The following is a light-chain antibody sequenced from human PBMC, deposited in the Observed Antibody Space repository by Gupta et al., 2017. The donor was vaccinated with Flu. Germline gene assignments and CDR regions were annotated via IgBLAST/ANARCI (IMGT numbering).Light chain of an antibody. V-gene: IGKV1-5*03. J-gene: IGKJ5*01. Sequence: DIQMTQSPSTLSASVGDRVTITCRASQSISSWLAWYQQKPGKAPKLLIYKASMLGSGVPSRFSSRACAAYFPLTISIRPPDDFTNYYCQLYTGYSTTFGQGTRLE. CDR1: QSISSW. CDR3: QLYTGYSTT. CDR2: KAS.